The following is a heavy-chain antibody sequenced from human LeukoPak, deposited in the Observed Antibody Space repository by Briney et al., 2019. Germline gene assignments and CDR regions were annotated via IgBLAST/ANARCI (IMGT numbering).Heavy chain of an antibody. Sequence: GESLRLSCVASGFTFSDYYMTWIRQAPGKGLEWVSYISTSSSYTNYADSVKGRFTISRDDAKNSLYLQMDSLRAEDTAVYYCARGHYGMDVWGQGTTVTVSS. V-gene: IGHV3-11*05. CDR3: ARGHYGMDV. CDR1: GFTFSDYY. CDR2: ISTSSSYT. J-gene: IGHJ6*02.